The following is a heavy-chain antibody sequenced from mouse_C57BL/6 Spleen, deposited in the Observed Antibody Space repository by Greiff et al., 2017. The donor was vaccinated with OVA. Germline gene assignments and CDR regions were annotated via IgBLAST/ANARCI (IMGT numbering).Heavy chain of an antibody. V-gene: IGHV1-74*01. CDR2: FHPSDNDT. D-gene: IGHD2-10*01. Sequence: QVQLKQPGAELVKPGASVKVSCKASGYTFTSYWMHWVKQRPGQGLEWIGRFHPSDNDTNYNQKFKGKATLTVDKSSSTAYMQLSSLTSEDSAVYDCAVIYPAYYRNYDAMDYWGQGTSVTVSS. J-gene: IGHJ4*01. CDR3: AVIYPAYYRNYDAMDY. CDR1: GYTFTSYW.